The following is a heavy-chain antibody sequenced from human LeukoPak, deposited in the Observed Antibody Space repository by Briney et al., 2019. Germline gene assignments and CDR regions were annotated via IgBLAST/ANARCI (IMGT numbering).Heavy chain of an antibody. J-gene: IGHJ5*02. CDR2: IYYSGST. D-gene: IGHD6-13*01. CDR3: ARRRGSDSSSSSWFDP. V-gene: IGHV4-59*08. Sequence: SETLSLTCTVSGGSISSYYWSWIRQPPGKGLEWIGYIYYSGSTNYNPSLKSRVTISVDSSKNQFSLKLSSVTAADTAVYYCARRRGSDSSSSSWFDPWGQGTLVTVPS. CDR1: GGSISSYY.